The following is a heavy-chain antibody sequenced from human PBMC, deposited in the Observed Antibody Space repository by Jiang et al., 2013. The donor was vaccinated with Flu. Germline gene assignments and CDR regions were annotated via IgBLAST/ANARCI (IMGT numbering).Heavy chain of an antibody. Sequence: LEWVAVISYDGSNKYYADSVKGRFTISRDNSKNTLYLQMNSLRAEDTAVYYCARTQYTAMGYFDYWGQGTLVTVSS. D-gene: IGHD5-18*01. CDR2: ISYDGSNK. V-gene: IGHV3-30*04. CDR3: ARTQYTAMGYFDY. J-gene: IGHJ4*02.